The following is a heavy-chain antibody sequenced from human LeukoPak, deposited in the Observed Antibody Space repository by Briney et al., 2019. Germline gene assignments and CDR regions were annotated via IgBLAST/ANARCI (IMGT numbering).Heavy chain of an antibody. Sequence: PGGSLRLSCAASGFTFSSYSMNWVRQAPGKGLEWGSSISSSSSYRYYADSVKGRFTISRDNAKNSLYLQMNSLRAEDTAVYYCATDGDLSTRCYARCGMDVWGQGTTVTVSS. J-gene: IGHJ6*02. CDR3: ATDGDLSTRCYARCGMDV. CDR2: ISSSSSYR. V-gene: IGHV3-21*01. D-gene: IGHD2-2*01. CDR1: GFTFSSYS.